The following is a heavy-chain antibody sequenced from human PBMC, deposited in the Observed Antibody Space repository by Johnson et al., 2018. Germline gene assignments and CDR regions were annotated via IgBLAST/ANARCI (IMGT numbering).Heavy chain of an antibody. CDR2: IIPIFGTA. V-gene: IGHV1-69*01. J-gene: IGHJ3*02. CDR3: ARRYYYDSSGYPDAFDI. D-gene: IGHD3-22*01. CDR1: GGTFSSYA. Sequence: QVQLLETGAEVKKXGSSVKVXCKASGGTFSSYAISWVRQAPGQGLEWMGGIIPIFGTANYAQKFQGRVTITADESTGTDYMELSSLRSEDTAVYYGARRYYYDSSGYPDAFDIWGQGTMVAVSS.